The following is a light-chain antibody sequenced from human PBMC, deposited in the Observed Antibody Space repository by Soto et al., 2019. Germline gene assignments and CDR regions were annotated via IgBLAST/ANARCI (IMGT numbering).Light chain of an antibody. Sequence: IQLTQSPSSLSASVGDTVTITCRASQGISSYLAWYQQKPGKAPKLLIYAASTLHSGVPSRFSGSGSGTDFTLTISSLQTEDFATYYCQQLNSYPVTFGQGTRVEIK. CDR1: QGISSY. CDR3: QQLNSYPVT. J-gene: IGKJ5*01. V-gene: IGKV1-9*01. CDR2: AAS.